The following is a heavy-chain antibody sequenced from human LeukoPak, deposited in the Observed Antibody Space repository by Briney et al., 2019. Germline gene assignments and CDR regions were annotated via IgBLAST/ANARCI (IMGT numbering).Heavy chain of an antibody. CDR3: AKDTSIGKYCTNGVCSPFDY. D-gene: IGHD2-8*01. J-gene: IGHJ4*02. CDR2: ISDSGDYT. Sequence: PGGSLRLSCAGSGFTFSSYAMSWVRQDPGQGLEWVSVISDSGDYTSYADSVRGRFTISRDNSRNTLYLQMISLRPEDTAVYYCAKDTSIGKYCTNGVCSPFDYWGQGTLVTVSS. CDR1: GFTFSSYA. V-gene: IGHV3-23*01.